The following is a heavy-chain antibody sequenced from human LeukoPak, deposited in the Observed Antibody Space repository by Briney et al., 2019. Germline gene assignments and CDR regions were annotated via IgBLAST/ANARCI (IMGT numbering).Heavy chain of an antibody. CDR3: ARHEGMVYAIRGFDP. CDR2: IYTSGST. Sequence: SETLSLTCTVSGGSISSGSYYWSWIRQPAGKGPEWIGRIYTSGSTNYNPSLKSRVTISVDTSKNQFSLKLSSVTAADTAVYYCARHEGMVYAIRGFDPWGQGTLVTVSS. CDR1: GGSISSGSYY. D-gene: IGHD2-8*01. V-gene: IGHV4-61*02. J-gene: IGHJ5*02.